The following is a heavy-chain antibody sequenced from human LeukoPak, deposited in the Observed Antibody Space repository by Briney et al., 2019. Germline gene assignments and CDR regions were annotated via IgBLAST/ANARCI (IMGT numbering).Heavy chain of an antibody. J-gene: IGHJ4*02. CDR1: GYTFTSYG. CDR2: ISAYNGNT. Sequence: GASVKVSCKASGYTFTSYGISWVRQAPGQGLEWMGWISAYNGNTNYAQKLQGRVTMTTDTSTSTAYMELSSLRSEDTAVYYCATLDSYYYNSGRPLVPDWGQGTLVTVSS. V-gene: IGHV1-18*01. CDR3: ATLDSYYYNSGRPLVPD. D-gene: IGHD3-22*01.